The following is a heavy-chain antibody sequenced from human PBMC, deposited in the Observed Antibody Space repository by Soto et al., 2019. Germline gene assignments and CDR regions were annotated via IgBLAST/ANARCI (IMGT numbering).Heavy chain of an antibody. CDR3: ARDDEAARPYYYYGMDV. J-gene: IGHJ6*02. D-gene: IGHD6-6*01. Sequence: WGSLRLSCAASGFTFSSYWIHFFRQSPLKWLVWVSRINSDGSSTSYADSVKGRFTISRDNAKNTLYLQMNSLRAEDTAVYYCARDDEAARPYYYYGMDVWGQGTTVTVSS. CDR2: INSDGSST. CDR1: GFTFSSYW. V-gene: IGHV3-74*01.